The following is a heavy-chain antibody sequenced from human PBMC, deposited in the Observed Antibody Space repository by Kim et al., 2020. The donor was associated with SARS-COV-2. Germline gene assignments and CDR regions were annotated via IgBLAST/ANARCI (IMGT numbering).Heavy chain of an antibody. D-gene: IGHD3-3*01. CDR3: ARIRGSTWSSGFDL. V-gene: IGHV2-70*01. CDR1: GFSLSTAGMC. J-gene: IGHJ5*02. CDR2: INWDDGK. Sequence: SGPTLVNPTQTLTLTCTFSGFSLSTAGMCMSWIRQPPGKALEWLALINWDDGKYYSASLKTRLTVSEDTFKKQVVLTMTNMDPLDTATYYCARIRGSTWSSGFDLGGQGARVTVSS.